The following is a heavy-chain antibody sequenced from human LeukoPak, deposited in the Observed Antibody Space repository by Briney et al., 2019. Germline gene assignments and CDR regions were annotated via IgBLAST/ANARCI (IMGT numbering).Heavy chain of an antibody. J-gene: IGHJ4*02. Sequence: ASVKVSCKASGYTFNRYGISWVRQAPGQGPEWLGWLSAYSGNTNYAQKLQGRVTVTTDTSTSTGYMELRSLRSDDTAVYYCARDSSWTGYSSGWLDYWGQGTLVTVSS. CDR1: GYTFNRYG. CDR3: ARDSSWTGYSSGWLDY. V-gene: IGHV1-18*01. CDR2: LSAYSGNT. D-gene: IGHD6-19*01.